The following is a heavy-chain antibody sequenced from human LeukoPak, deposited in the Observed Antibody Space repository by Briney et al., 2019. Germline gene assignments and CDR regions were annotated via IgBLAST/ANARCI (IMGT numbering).Heavy chain of an antibody. Sequence: SETLSLTCAVYGGSFSGYYWSWIRQPPGKGLEWIGSIYYSGSTHYNPPLKSRVTISVDTSKNQFSLKLSSVTAADTAVYYCARHRPKYYYDSSGYSNYPYYFDYWGQGTLVTVSS. CDR1: GGSFSGYY. V-gene: IGHV4-34*01. CDR3: ARHRPKYYYDSSGYSNYPYYFDY. J-gene: IGHJ4*02. CDR2: IYYSGST. D-gene: IGHD3-22*01.